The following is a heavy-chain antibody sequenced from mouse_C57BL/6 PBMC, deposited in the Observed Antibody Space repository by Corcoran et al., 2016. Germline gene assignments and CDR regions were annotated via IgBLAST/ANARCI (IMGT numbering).Heavy chain of an antibody. Sequence: QVQLQQSGAELVKPGASVKISCKASGYAFSSYWMNWVKQRPGKGLEWIGQIYPGDGDTNYNGKFKGKATLTADKSSSTAYMQLSSLTSEDSAVYCCARWGDYDGYYFDYWGQGTTLTVSS. CDR2: IYPGDGDT. V-gene: IGHV1-80*01. D-gene: IGHD2-4*01. J-gene: IGHJ2*01. CDR1: GYAFSSYW. CDR3: ARWGDYDGYYFDY.